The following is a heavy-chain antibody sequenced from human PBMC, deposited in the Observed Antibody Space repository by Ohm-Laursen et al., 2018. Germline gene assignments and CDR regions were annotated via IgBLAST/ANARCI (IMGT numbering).Heavy chain of an antibody. Sequence: SLRLSCAASGFTFDDYAMHWARQAPGKGLEWVSGISWNGGSIGYADSVGGRFTISRDNAKNSLYLQMSSLRAEDTALYYCAKGSEYSTSPVDYWGQGTLVTVSS. CDR2: ISWNGGSI. J-gene: IGHJ4*02. V-gene: IGHV3-9*01. CDR3: AKGSEYSTSPVDY. CDR1: GFTFDDYA. D-gene: IGHD6-6*01.